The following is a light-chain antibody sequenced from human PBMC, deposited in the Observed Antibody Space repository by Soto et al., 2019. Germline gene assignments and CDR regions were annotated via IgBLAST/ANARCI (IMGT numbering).Light chain of an antibody. CDR3: NSYTSKSTGV. Sequence: QSALTQPASVSGSPGQSITISCTGTSREVGGYNYVSWYQQHPGKAPKLIIYEVSNRPSGVSNRFSGSKSGNTASLTISGFQAEDEADYYCNSYTSKSTGVFGTETKLTVL. J-gene: IGLJ1*01. CDR2: EVS. V-gene: IGLV2-14*01. CDR1: SREVGGYNY.